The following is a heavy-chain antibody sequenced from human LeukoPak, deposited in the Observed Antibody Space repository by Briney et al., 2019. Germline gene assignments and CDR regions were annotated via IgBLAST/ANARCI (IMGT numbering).Heavy chain of an antibody. Sequence: GESLKISCKGSGYSFTSYWIGWVRQMPGKGLEWMGIIYPGDSDTRYSPSLQGQVTISADKSISTAYLQWSSLKASDTAMYYCARHKDNWNYSPTYGMDVWGQGTTVTVSS. V-gene: IGHV5-51*01. D-gene: IGHD1-7*01. CDR3: ARHKDNWNYSPTYGMDV. CDR1: GYSFTSYW. CDR2: IYPGDSDT. J-gene: IGHJ6*02.